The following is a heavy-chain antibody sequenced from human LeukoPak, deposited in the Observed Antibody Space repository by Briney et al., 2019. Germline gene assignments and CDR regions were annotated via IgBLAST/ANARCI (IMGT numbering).Heavy chain of an antibody. V-gene: IGHV1-2*02. D-gene: IGHD5-18*01. J-gene: IGHJ4*02. CDR2: IKPDSGAT. CDR3: AKPEYRYGYILEY. CDR1: GYTFSGHY. Sequence: AASVKVSCTASGYTFSGHYIHWVRQAPGQGLEWMGWIKPDSGATNYAEKFQGRVTMTRDTSISTAHMELNRLTSDDTAVYYCAKPEYRYGYILEYWGQGTLVTVSS.